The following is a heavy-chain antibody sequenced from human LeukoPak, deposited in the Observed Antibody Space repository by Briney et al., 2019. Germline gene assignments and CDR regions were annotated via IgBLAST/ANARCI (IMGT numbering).Heavy chain of an antibody. CDR1: GYTFTGYY. Sequence: ASVKVSCKASGYTFTGYYMHWVRQAPGQGLEWMGWINPNSGGTNYAQKFQGRVTMTRDTSIGTAYMELSRLRSEDTAVYYCAADPPHNYYDSSGPYAFDIWGQGTMVTVSS. J-gene: IGHJ3*02. V-gene: IGHV1-2*02. D-gene: IGHD3-22*01. CDR3: AADPPHNYYDSSGPYAFDI. CDR2: INPNSGGT.